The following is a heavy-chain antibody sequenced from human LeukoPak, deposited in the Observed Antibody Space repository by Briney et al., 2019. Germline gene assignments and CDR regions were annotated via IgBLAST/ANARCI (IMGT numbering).Heavy chain of an antibody. D-gene: IGHD5-18*01. CDR2: IRYDGSNK. CDR1: GFIFSSYG. Sequence: PGGSLRLSCAASGFIFSSYGMHWVRQAPGKGLEWVAFIRYDGSNKYYADSVKGRFTISRDNSKNTLYLQMNSLRAEDTAVYYCAKVGRSGGYSYGYTFDYWGQGTQVSVSS. CDR3: AKVGRSGGYSYGYTFDY. V-gene: IGHV3-30*02. J-gene: IGHJ4*02.